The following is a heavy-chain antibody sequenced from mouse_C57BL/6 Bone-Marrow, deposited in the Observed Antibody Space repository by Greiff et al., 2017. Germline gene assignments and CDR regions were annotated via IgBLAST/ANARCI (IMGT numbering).Heavy chain of an antibody. D-gene: IGHD2-4*01. CDR1: GYSFTGYY. CDR3: ARSSYDYLYYYAMDY. Sequence: VQLQQSGPELVKPGASVKISCKASGYSFTGYYMNWVKQSPEKSLEWIGAINPSTGGTTYNQKFKAKATLTVDKSSSTAYMQLKSLTSEDSAVYYCARSSYDYLYYYAMDYWGQGTSVTVSS. CDR2: INPSTGGT. V-gene: IGHV1-42*01. J-gene: IGHJ4*01.